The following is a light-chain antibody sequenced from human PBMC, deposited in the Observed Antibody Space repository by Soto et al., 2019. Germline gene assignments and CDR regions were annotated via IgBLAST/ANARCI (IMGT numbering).Light chain of an antibody. CDR2: DVS. CDR3: SSYAGSNIVV. CDR1: SSDVGGYNY. Sequence: QSALTQPPSASGSPGQSVTICCTGSSSDVGGYNYVSWYQQHPGKAPKLMIYDVSKRPSGVPDRFSGSKSGNTASLTVSGLQAEDEADYYCSSYAGSNIVVFGGGTKLTVL. V-gene: IGLV2-8*01. J-gene: IGLJ2*01.